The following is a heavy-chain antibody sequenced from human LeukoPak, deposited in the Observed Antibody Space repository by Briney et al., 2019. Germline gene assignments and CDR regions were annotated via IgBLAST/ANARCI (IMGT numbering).Heavy chain of an antibody. D-gene: IGHD6-13*01. V-gene: IGHV4-59*01. CDR1: GGSITSYY. CDR2: MYYSGST. J-gene: IGHJ4*02. CDR3: ARDKQPGDY. Sequence: SETLSLTCTVSGGSITSYYWSWIRQPPGKGLEWIGYMYYSGSTSYNPSLKSRVTISVDTSKNQLSLKLRSVTAADTAVYYCARDKQPGDYWGQGTLVTVSS.